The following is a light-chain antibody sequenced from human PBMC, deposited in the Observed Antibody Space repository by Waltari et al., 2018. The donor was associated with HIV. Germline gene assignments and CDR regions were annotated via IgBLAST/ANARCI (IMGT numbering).Light chain of an antibody. V-gene: IGLV1-51*02. Sequence: QAGLTQPPSVAAAPGQKVSITCSGSSANIEEIDLSWYQQRPGRAPKLLIFETNKRPSGIPDRFSGSKSGTSATLVITGLQTGDEADYYCGTWDRSLNTWIFGGGTKLTVL. J-gene: IGLJ2*01. CDR2: ETN. CDR3: GTWDRSLNTWI. CDR1: SANIEEID.